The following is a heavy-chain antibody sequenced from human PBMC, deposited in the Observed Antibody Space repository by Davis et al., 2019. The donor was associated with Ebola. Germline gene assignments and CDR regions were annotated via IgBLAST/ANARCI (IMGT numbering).Heavy chain of an antibody. D-gene: IGHD5-24*01. V-gene: IGHV4-39*01. CDR3: ATRRAGYKPFDY. CDR1: GGSISSSSYY. CDR2: IYYSGST. J-gene: IGHJ4*02. Sequence: PSETLSLTCTVSGGSISSSSYYWGWIRQPPGKGLEWVGSIYYSGSTYYNPSLKSRVTISVDTSKNQFSLKLSSVTAADTAVYYCATRRAGYKPFDYWGQGTLVTVSS.